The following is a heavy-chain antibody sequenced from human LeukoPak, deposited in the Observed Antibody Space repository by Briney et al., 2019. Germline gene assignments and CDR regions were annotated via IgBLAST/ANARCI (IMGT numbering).Heavy chain of an antibody. Sequence: ASVKVSCKASGYTFTSYGISWVRQAPGQGLEWMGRISAYNGNTNYAQKLQGRVTMTTDTSTSTAYMELRSLRSDDTAVYYCARDRYYDSSGSVYYYMDVWGKGTTVTVSS. J-gene: IGHJ6*03. CDR3: ARDRYYDSSGSVYYYMDV. D-gene: IGHD3-22*01. CDR2: ISAYNGNT. V-gene: IGHV1-18*01. CDR1: GYTFTSYG.